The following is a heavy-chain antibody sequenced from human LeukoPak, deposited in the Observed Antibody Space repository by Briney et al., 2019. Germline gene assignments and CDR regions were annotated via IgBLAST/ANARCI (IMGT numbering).Heavy chain of an antibody. CDR2: ISGSGGST. D-gene: IGHD1-26*01. CDR3: AKELIVGATTPFDY. V-gene: IGHV3-23*01. J-gene: IGHJ4*02. CDR1: GFTFRSYA. Sequence: PGRSLRLSCAASGFTFRSYAMSWVRQAPGKGLEWVSAISGSGGSTYYVDSAKGRFTISRDNSKNTLYLQVNSLRAEDTAVYYCAKELIVGATTPFDYWGQGTLVTVSS.